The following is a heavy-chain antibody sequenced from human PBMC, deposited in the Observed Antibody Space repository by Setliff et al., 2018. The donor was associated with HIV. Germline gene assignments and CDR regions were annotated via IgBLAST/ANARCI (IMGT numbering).Heavy chain of an antibody. Sequence: GESLKIYCKGSGYSFTSYWIGWVRQMPGKGLEWLGIVYPGDSDTRYSPSFQGQVTISADKSISTAYLQWSSLKAPDTAMYYCARPGLTSNYDSSGLGAFDIWGQGTMVTVSS. CDR2: VYPGDSDT. D-gene: IGHD3-22*01. V-gene: IGHV5-51*01. J-gene: IGHJ3*02. CDR3: ARPGLTSNYDSSGLGAFDI. CDR1: GYSFTSYW.